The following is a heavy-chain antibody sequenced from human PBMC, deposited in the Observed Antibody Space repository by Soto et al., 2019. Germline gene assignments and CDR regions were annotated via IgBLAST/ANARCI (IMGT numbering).Heavy chain of an antibody. CDR2: INGYNGNT. V-gene: IGHV1-18*01. Sequence: QVQLVQSGAEVKKPGASGKVSCKASGYTFTRSGISWVRQAPGQGLEWMGWINGYNGNTNYTQKMQGRITMSTDTPTSTAYMELRSLRSDDTAVYYCARRGDVPYYYYGMDVWGQGTTVIVSS. CDR1: GYTFTRSG. J-gene: IGHJ6*02. D-gene: IGHD3-16*01. CDR3: ARRGDVPYYYYGMDV.